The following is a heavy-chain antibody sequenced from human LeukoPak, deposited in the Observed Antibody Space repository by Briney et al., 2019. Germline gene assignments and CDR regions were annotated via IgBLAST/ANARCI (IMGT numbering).Heavy chain of an antibody. CDR2: VHVSGST. CDR1: GGSISGYY. V-gene: IGHV4-59*01. Sequence: SETLSLTCTVSGGSISGYYYNWIRQPPGKGLEWIGYVHVSGSTNYNPSLKSRVTMSVDTAKNQFSLNLTSVTAADTAVYSCARGSGWYDPWGQGTLVTVSS. D-gene: IGHD6-19*01. CDR3: ARGSGWYDP. J-gene: IGHJ5*02.